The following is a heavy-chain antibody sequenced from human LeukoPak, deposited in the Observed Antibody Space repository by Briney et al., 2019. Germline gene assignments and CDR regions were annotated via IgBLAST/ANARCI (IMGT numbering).Heavy chain of an antibody. J-gene: IGHJ4*02. CDR3: TRVGYIDEGIDY. CDR1: GFTFSSYW. D-gene: IGHD5-24*01. Sequence: GGSLRLSCAASGFTFSSYWMSWVRQAPGKGLERVANIKQDGSKKSYVDSVKGRFTISRDNAKNSLYLQMNSLRAEDTAIYYCTRVGYIDEGIDYWGQGTLVTASS. CDR2: IKQDGSKK. V-gene: IGHV3-7*04.